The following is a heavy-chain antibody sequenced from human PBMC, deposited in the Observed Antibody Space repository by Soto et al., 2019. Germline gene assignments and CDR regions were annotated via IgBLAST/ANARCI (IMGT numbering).Heavy chain of an antibody. Sequence: TGGSLRLSCAASGFTVSSNYMSWVRQAPGKGLEWVSVIYSGGSTYYADSVKGRFTISRDNSKNTLYLQMNSLRAEDTAVYYCARRELGLYDYIWGSYRYMDAFDIWGQGTMVTVSS. CDR3: ARRELGLYDYIWGSYRYMDAFDI. D-gene: IGHD3-16*02. J-gene: IGHJ3*02. CDR2: IYSGGST. V-gene: IGHV3-66*01. CDR1: GFTVSSNY.